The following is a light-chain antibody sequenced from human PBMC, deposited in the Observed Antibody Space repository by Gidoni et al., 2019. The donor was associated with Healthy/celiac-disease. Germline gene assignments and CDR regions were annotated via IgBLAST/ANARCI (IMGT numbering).Light chain of an antibody. CDR1: QSVSSSY. CDR3: QQYGSASQVT. Sequence: EIVLTQSPGTLSLSPGGRATLSCRASQSVSSSYLAWYQQKPGQAPRLLIYGASSRATGIPDRFSGSGSGTDFTLTISRLEPADFAVYYCQQYGSASQVTFGQGTRLEIK. J-gene: IGKJ5*01. V-gene: IGKV3-20*01. CDR2: GAS.